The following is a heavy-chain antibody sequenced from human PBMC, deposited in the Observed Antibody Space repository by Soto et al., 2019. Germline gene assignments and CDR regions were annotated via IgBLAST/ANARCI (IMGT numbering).Heavy chain of an antibody. Sequence: SETMSLTCTVYGGSFSAYYWSWIRQPPGKGLEWIGEINHDRSTKYNPSLKSRVTISVDTSKNQISLKVSSVTAADTAVYFCTRGQRGYSSSWFDFWGQGTLVTVSS. V-gene: IGHV4-34*01. CDR2: INHDRST. CDR1: GGSFSAYY. J-gene: IGHJ4*02. CDR3: TRGQRGYSSSWFDF. D-gene: IGHD6-13*01.